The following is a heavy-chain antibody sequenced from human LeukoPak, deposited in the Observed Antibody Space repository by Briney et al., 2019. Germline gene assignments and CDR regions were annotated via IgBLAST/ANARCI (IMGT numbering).Heavy chain of an antibody. CDR1: GFTFSSYW. CDR3: ARTYDFGRGPPGDAFDN. Sequence: GGSLRLSCAASGFTFSSYWMHWVRQAPGKGLVWVSRINSDGSSTSYADSVKGRFTISRDNAKNTLYLQMNSLRAEDTAVYYCARTYDFGRGPPGDAFDNWGPGTLVIVSS. CDR2: INSDGSST. J-gene: IGHJ3*02. V-gene: IGHV3-74*01. D-gene: IGHD3-3*01.